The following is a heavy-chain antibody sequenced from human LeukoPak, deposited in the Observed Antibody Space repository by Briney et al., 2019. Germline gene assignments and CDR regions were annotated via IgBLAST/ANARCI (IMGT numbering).Heavy chain of an antibody. V-gene: IGHV3-53*01. J-gene: IGHJ4*02. CDR2: FYSGGNT. CDR1: GFTVSSNY. D-gene: IGHD6-13*01. Sequence: GGSLRLSCAASGFTVSSNYMSWVRQAPGKGLEWVSVFYSGGNTYYADSVKGRFTISRDNSKNTLYLQMNSLRAEDTAVYYCARDLGALAAAGTGASVYWGQGTLVTVSS. CDR3: ARDLGALAAAGTGASVY.